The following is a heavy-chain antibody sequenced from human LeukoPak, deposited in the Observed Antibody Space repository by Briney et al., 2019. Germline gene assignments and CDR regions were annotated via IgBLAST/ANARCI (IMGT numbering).Heavy chain of an antibody. D-gene: IGHD1-1*01. CDR3: ARDAGTDGTYFDY. Sequence: GGSLRLSCAASGFIFGAYALHWVRQAPGKGLEWVAVISYDGSNKYYVDSVKGRITISRDKSKNTVYLQMNSLRVEDTAEYYCARDAGTDGTYFDYWGQGTLVTVSS. V-gene: IGHV3-30*04. J-gene: IGHJ4*02. CDR1: GFIFGAYA. CDR2: ISYDGSNK.